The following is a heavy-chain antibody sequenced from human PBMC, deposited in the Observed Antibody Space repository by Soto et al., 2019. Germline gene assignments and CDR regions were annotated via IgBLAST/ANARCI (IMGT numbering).Heavy chain of an antibody. CDR1: GGAFSSYA. Sequence: EASVKVSCKASGGAFSSYAISWVRQAPGQGLEWMGGIIPIFGTANYAQKFQGRVTITADKSTSTAYMELSSLRSEDTAVYYCARARAYCSGGSCYSPYYYGMDVWGQGTTVTVSS. V-gene: IGHV1-69*06. J-gene: IGHJ6*02. CDR2: IIPIFGTA. D-gene: IGHD2-15*01. CDR3: ARARAYCSGGSCYSPYYYGMDV.